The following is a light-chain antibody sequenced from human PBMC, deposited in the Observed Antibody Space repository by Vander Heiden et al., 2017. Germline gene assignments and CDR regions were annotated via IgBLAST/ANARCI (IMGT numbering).Light chain of an antibody. V-gene: IGLV3-21*02. CDR3: QVWDSSTDHVV. J-gene: IGLJ2*01. Sequence: SYVLTHRPSVSVAPAQTARLTCGGNNIGSKSVDWFQLRPGQAPVLVVYDDTDRPSGIPERFSGSNSGNTATLTISRVEAGDEADYYCQVWDSSTDHVVFGGGTKLTVL. CDR2: DDT. CDR1: NIGSKS.